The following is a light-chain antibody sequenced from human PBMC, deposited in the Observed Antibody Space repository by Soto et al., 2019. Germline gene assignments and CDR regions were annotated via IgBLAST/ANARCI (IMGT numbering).Light chain of an antibody. CDR1: QGISSY. V-gene: IGKV1-8*01. CDR2: AAS. Sequence: AIRMTQSPSSFSASTGDRVTITCRASQGISSYLAWSQQKPGKAPKLLIYAASTLQSGVPSRCRGSGSGTDFTLTISCLQSEDFATYYCQQYYSYPVTFGQGTKVEI. CDR3: QQYYSYPVT. J-gene: IGKJ1*01.